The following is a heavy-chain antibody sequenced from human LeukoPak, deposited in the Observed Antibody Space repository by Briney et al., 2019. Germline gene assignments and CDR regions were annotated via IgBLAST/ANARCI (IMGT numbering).Heavy chain of an antibody. D-gene: IGHD3-10*01. V-gene: IGHV3-23*01. CDR2: ISGSGGST. Sequence: GGPLRLSCAPSGFTFSSYAMSWVRQAPGKGLEWVSAISGSGGSTYYADSVKGRFTISRDNSKNTLYLQMNSLRAEDTAVYYCAKAGNRGAMAPYDIWGQGTMVTVSS. CDR3: AKAGNRGAMAPYDI. CDR1: GFTFSSYA. J-gene: IGHJ3*02.